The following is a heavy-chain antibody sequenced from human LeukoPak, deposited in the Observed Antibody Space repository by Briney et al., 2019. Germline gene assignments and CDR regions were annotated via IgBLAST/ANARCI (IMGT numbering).Heavy chain of an antibody. V-gene: IGHV1-2*02. Sequence: ASVKVSCKASGYTFTGYYIHWVRQAPGQGLEWVGWINPNSGDTHSAQNFQGRVTMTRDTSISKASMDLSRLRSDDTAVYYCARAPKNDAYDIWGRGTMVTVSS. CDR3: ARAPKNDAYDI. J-gene: IGHJ3*02. CDR2: INPNSGDT. CDR1: GYTFTGYY.